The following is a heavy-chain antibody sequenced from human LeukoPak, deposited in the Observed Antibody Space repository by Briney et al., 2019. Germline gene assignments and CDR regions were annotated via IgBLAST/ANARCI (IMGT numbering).Heavy chain of an antibody. J-gene: IGHJ4*02. CDR3: AKNWDRLDS. CDR2: ISYDGSDK. D-gene: IGHD1-14*01. Sequence: TGRSLRLSCAASGFSFSSYGMHWVRQAPGKGLEWVALISYDGSDKYYADSVKGRFTISRDNSKNTLFLQMSSLRQEDTAVYYCAKNWDRLDSWGQGTLVTVSS. CDR1: GFSFSSYG. V-gene: IGHV3-30*18.